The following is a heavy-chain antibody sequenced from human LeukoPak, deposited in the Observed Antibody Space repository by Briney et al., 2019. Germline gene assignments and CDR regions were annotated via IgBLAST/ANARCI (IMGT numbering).Heavy chain of an antibody. Sequence: PGESLKISCKGSGYSFTSYWIGWVRQMPGKGLEWMGIIYPGDSDTRYSPSFQGQVTISADKSISTAYLQWSSLKASDTAMYYGAKGGGGSSPTTSFDYWGQGTLVTVSS. CDR1: GYSFTSYW. CDR3: AKGGGGSSPTTSFDY. D-gene: IGHD1-26*01. CDR2: IYPGDSDT. V-gene: IGHV5-51*01. J-gene: IGHJ4*02.